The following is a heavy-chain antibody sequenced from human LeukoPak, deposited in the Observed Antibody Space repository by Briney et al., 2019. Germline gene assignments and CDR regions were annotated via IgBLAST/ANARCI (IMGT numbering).Heavy chain of an antibody. J-gene: IGHJ4*02. CDR3: ARKWFGYFDY. D-gene: IGHD3-10*01. CDR2: ISYDGSNK. V-gene: IGHV3-30-3*01. Sequence: PGGSLRLSCAASGFTFSSYAMHWVRQAPGKGLEWVAVISYDGSNKYYADSVKGRFTISRDNSENTLYLQMNSLRADDTAVYYCARKWFGYFDYWGQGTLVTVSS. CDR1: GFTFSSYA.